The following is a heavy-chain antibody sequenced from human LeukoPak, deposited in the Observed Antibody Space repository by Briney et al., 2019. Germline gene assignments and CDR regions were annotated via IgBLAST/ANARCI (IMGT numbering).Heavy chain of an antibody. CDR1: GFTFSSYW. CDR3: ATLQQGYRSGWYYFDY. J-gene: IGHJ4*02. V-gene: IGHV3-74*01. Sequence: GGSLRLSCAASGFTFSSYWMHWVRQAPEKGLVWVSRINSDGSSTSYADSVKGRFTISRDNAKNTLYLQMNSLRDEDTPVYYCATLQQGYRSGWYYFDYWGQGTLVTVSS. D-gene: IGHD6-19*01. CDR2: INSDGSST.